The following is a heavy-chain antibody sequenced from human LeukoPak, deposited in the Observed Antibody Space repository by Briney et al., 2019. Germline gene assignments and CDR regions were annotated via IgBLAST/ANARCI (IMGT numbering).Heavy chain of an antibody. Sequence: PGGSLRLSCAASGFTFSSYAMHWVRQAPGKGLEYVSAISSNGGSTYYANSVKGRFTISRDNSKNTLYLQMGGLRAEDMAVYYCAREGLYSGSYFFDYWGQGTLVTVSS. D-gene: IGHD1-26*01. CDR2: ISSNGGST. CDR1: GFTFSSYA. J-gene: IGHJ4*02. V-gene: IGHV3-64*01. CDR3: AREGLYSGSYFFDY.